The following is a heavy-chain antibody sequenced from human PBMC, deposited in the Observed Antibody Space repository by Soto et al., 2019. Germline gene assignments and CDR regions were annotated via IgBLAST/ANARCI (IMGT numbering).Heavy chain of an antibody. CDR2: IYYRGTT. CDR3: ARDRTDYADHLYGMDI. D-gene: IGHD2-2*01. Sequence: SETLSLTCPVSGGSISNYYWSWIRQTPGKGLEWIGYIYYRGTTNYNPSLKSQVTISVDTSRNQFSLRLSSVTAADTAGYYCARDRTDYADHLYGMDIWGEGTTVTVSA. CDR1: GGSISNYY. V-gene: IGHV4-59*01. J-gene: IGHJ6*04.